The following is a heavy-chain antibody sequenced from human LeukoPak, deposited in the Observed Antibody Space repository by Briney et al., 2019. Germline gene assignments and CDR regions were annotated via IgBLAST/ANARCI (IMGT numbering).Heavy chain of an antibody. CDR3: ARDILPSYSGYDRTLPDY. Sequence: ASVKVSCKASGYTFTSYYMHWVRQAPGQGLEWMGIINPSGGSTSYAERFQGRVTMTRDTSTSTVYMELSSLRSEDTAVYYCARDILPSYSGYDRTLPDYWGQGTLVTVSS. D-gene: IGHD5-12*01. V-gene: IGHV1-46*01. CDR1: GYTFTSYY. J-gene: IGHJ4*02. CDR2: INPSGGST.